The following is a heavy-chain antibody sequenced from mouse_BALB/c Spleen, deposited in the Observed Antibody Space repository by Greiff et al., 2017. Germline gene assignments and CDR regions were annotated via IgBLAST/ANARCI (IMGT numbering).Heavy chain of an antibody. J-gene: IGHJ4*01. CDR3: ARRRNDYDDYYAMDY. D-gene: IGHD2-4*01. CDR1: GFNIKDYY. CDR2: IDPENGNT. V-gene: IGHV14-1*02. Sequence: EVKLQESGAELVRPGALVKLSCKASGFNIKDYYMHWVKQRPEQGLEWIGWIDPENGNTIYDPKFQGKASITADTSSNTAYLQLSSLTSEDTAVYYCARRRNDYDDYYAMDYWGQGTSVTVSS.